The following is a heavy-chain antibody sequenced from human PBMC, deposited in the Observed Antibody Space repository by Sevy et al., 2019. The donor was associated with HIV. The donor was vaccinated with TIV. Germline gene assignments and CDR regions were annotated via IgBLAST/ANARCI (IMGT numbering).Heavy chain of an antibody. V-gene: IGHV3-33*01. Sequence: GGSLRLSCAASGFTFSSYAMNWVRQAPGKGLEGVPVIGNNGSNKYYADSVKGRFTISRENSKNTLYLQMNSLRAEDTAVYYCARDKDYYDSSGYYYDGGHAFDIWGQGTMVTVSS. CDR3: ARDKDYYDSSGYYYDGGHAFDI. D-gene: IGHD3-22*01. CDR1: GFTFSSYA. J-gene: IGHJ3*02. CDR2: IGNNGSNK.